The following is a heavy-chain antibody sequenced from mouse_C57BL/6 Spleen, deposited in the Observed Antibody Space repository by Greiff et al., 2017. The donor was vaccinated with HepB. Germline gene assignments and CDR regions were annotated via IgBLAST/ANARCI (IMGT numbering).Heavy chain of an antibody. V-gene: IGHV1-53*01. CDR1: GYTFTSYW. CDR2: INPSNGGT. D-gene: IGHD1-1*01. J-gene: IGHJ2*01. CDR3: ARPLFITTVVASFDY. Sequence: VQLQQPGTELVKPGASVKLSCKASGYTFTSYWMHWVKQRPGQGLEWIGNINPSNGGTNYNEKFKSKATLTVDKSSSTAYMQLSSLTSEDSAVYYCARPLFITTVVASFDYWGQGTTLTVSS.